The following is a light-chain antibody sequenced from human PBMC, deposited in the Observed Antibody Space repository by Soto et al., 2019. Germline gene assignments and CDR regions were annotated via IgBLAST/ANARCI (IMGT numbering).Light chain of an antibody. Sequence: QSVLTQPASVSGSPGQSITISCTGTSSDVGGYNYVSWYQHHPGKAPKLIIYEGSKRPSGVSNRFSGSKSGNTASLTISGLQAEDEADYYCSSYTGSTTVVFGGGTKLTVL. CDR3: SSYTGSTTVV. CDR1: SSDVGGYNY. CDR2: EGS. J-gene: IGLJ2*01. V-gene: IGLV2-14*01.